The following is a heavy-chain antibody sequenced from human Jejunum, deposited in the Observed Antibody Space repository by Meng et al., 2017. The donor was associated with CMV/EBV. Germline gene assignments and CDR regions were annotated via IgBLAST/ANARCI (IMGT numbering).Heavy chain of an antibody. V-gene: IGHV3-23*03. CDR2: VYSGTTNT. CDR3: AKHPGSGNYYNYFDF. J-gene: IGHJ4*02. D-gene: IGHD1-26*01. Sequence: SGFTFSNYAMSWVRQAPGKGLEWVSVVYSGTTNTYYADSVGGRFTISRDDSKNTVFLQMHSLRAEDTAVYYCAKHPGSGNYYNYFDFWGQGTLVTVSS. CDR1: GFTFSNYA.